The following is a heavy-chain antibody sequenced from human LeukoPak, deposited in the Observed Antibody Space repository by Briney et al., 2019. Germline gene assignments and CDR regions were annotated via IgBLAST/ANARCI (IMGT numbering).Heavy chain of an antibody. V-gene: IGHV5-51*01. J-gene: IGHJ6*03. CDR1: GYSFTSYW. Sequence: GESLKISCKGSGYSFTSYWNGWVRQMPGKGLEWMGITYPGDSDTRYSPSFQGQVTISADKSISTAYLQWSSLKASDTAMYYCARSYCSSTSCYNTGYYYYMDVWGKGTTVTVSS. CDR3: ARSYCSSTSCYNTGYYYYMDV. CDR2: TYPGDSDT. D-gene: IGHD2-2*02.